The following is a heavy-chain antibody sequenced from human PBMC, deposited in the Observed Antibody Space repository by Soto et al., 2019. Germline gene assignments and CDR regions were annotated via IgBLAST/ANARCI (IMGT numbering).Heavy chain of an antibody. CDR2: MNPNSGNT. V-gene: IGHV1-8*01. CDR3: ARFHSRYCSGGSCYLGY. J-gene: IGHJ4*02. D-gene: IGHD2-15*01. CDR1: GYTFTSYD. Sequence: GASVKVSCKASGYTFTSYDINWVRQATGQGLEWMGWMNPNSGNTGYAQKFQGRVTMTRNTSISTAYMELSSLRPEDTAVYYCARFHSRYCSGGSCYLGYWGQGTLVTVSS.